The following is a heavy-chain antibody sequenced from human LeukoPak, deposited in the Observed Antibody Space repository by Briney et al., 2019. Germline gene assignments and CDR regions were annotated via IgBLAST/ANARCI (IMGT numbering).Heavy chain of an antibody. CDR2: IYSDGGT. Sequence: PGGSLRLSCAAAGFSFNNNYMSWVRQAPGKGLEWVSVIYSDGGTFYSNSVRGRFTISRDYSKNTLFLQMNSLRADDTAVYYCAKDSSGPAFWGQGTLVTVSS. CDR1: GFSFNNNY. J-gene: IGHJ4*02. V-gene: IGHV3-53*01. D-gene: IGHD6-19*01. CDR3: AKDSSGPAF.